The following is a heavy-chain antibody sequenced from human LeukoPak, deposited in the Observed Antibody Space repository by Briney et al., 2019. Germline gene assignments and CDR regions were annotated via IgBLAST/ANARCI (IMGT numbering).Heavy chain of an antibody. CDR3: ARGARAGYNLEPFDY. Sequence: SETLSLTCAVYGGSFSSYYWSWIRQPPGKGLEWIGYIYYSGSTKYNPSLKSRVTISVDTSKNQFSLKLSSVTAADTAVYYCARGARAGYNLEPFDYWGQGTLVTVSS. CDR2: IYYSGST. D-gene: IGHD5-24*01. CDR1: GGSFSSYY. J-gene: IGHJ4*02. V-gene: IGHV4-59*08.